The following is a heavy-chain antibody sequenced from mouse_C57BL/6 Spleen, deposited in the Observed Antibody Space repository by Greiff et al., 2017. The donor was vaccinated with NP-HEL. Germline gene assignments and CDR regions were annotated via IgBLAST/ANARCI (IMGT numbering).Heavy chain of an antibody. Sequence: VQLQQSGAELVKPGASVKMSCKASGYTFTSYWITWVKQRPGQGLEWIGDLYPGSGSTNYNEKFKSKATLTVDTSSSTAYMQLSSLTSEDAAVYYCARPYYSNYYAMDYWGQGTSVTVSS. CDR1: GYTFTSYW. CDR3: ARPYYSNYYAMDY. D-gene: IGHD2-5*01. CDR2: LYPGSGST. J-gene: IGHJ4*01. V-gene: IGHV1-55*01.